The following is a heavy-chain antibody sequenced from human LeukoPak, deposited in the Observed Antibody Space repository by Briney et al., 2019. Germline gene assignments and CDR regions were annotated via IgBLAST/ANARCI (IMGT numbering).Heavy chain of an antibody. CDR3: AKWNGDILTGYYLDD. Sequence: PGRSLRLSCAASGFTFSSYGMHWVRQAPGKGLECVALISYDGSKKYYADSVKGRLTISRDDSKNTVYLQMSSLRAEDTAMYYCAKWNGDILTGYYLDDWGQGTLVTVSS. CDR1: GFTFSSYG. CDR2: ISYDGSKK. V-gene: IGHV3-30*18. D-gene: IGHD3-9*01. J-gene: IGHJ4*02.